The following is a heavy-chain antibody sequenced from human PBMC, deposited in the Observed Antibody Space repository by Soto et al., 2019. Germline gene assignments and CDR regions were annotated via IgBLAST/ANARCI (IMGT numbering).Heavy chain of an antibody. J-gene: IGHJ2*01. CDR3: ARAMENCCGDCKSWYFDL. D-gene: IGHD2-21*02. CDR1: GYTFTSYA. CDR2: VNADNGNT. Sequence: QVQLVQSGAEVKKPGASVKVSCKASGYTFTSYAMHWVRQAPAQRLEWMGWVNADNGNTKYSQKFQGRVTITTDTSANTDYMEVSSMGSEDTAGYYCARAMENCCGDCKSWYFDLWGRGTLVTVSS. V-gene: IGHV1-3*01.